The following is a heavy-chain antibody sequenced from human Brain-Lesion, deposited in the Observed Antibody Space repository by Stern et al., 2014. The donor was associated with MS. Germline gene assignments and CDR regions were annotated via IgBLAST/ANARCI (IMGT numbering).Heavy chain of an antibody. CDR2: IYSSGST. Sequence: VQLVESGPGLVKPSETLSLTCTVSGGSINTNNYYWGWIRQPPGKGLEWIGNIYSSGSTFYSPSLQGRVTISVAPSKNQFSLNRSSVTAADTAVYYCARTGDDFGDYSLSYWGQGTLVTVSS. CDR3: ARTGDDFGDYSLSY. J-gene: IGHJ4*02. V-gene: IGHV4-39*01. CDR1: GGSINTNNYY. D-gene: IGHD4-17*01.